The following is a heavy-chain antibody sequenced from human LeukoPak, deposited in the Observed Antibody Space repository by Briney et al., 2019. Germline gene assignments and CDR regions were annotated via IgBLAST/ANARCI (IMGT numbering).Heavy chain of an antibody. D-gene: IGHD2-15*01. CDR1: GGXLSDHY. J-gene: IGHJ5*02. CDR3: AIEPGYCSGGSCYGGWFDP. V-gene: IGHV4-34*01. CDR2: INPRGST. Sequence: PSETLSLTCAVYGGXLSDHYWSWFRQPPGKGREWLGEINPRGSTIYNPSLKSRVTISVDTSKNQFSLNLSSVTAADTAVYYCAIEPGYCSGGSCYGGWFDPWGQGTLVTVSS.